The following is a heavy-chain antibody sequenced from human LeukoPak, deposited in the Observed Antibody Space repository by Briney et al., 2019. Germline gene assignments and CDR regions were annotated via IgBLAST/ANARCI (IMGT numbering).Heavy chain of an antibody. J-gene: IGHJ4*02. CDR3: AKDQYYGSGSFDY. CDR1: GFTFSSYG. CDR2: ISYDGSNK. D-gene: IGHD3-10*01. Sequence: GGSLRPSCAASGFTFSSYGMHWVRQAPGKGLEWVAVISYDGSNKYYADSVKGRFTISRDNSKNTLYLQMNSLRAEDTAVYYCAKDQYYGSGSFDYWGQGTLVTVSS. V-gene: IGHV3-30*18.